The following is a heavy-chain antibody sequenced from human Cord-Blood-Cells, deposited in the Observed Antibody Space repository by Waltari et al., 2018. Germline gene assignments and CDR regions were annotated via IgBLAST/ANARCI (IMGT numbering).Heavy chain of an antibody. CDR2: IYYSGST. CDR1: GGSISSYY. J-gene: IGHJ4*02. Sequence: QVQLQESGPGLVKPSETLSLTCTVSGGSISSYYWRWIRQPPGKGLGWIGYIYYSGSTNYNPSLRSRVTISVDTSKNQLSLKMGSVTAADTAVYYCARHEQQLDYWGQGTLVTVSS. D-gene: IGHD6-13*01. V-gene: IGHV4-59*08. CDR3: ARHEQQLDY.